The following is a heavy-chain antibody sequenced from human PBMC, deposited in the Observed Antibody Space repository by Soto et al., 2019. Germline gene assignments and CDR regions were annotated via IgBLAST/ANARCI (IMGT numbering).Heavy chain of an antibody. J-gene: IGHJ3*02. Sequence: SGPTLVNPTQTLTLTCTFSGFSLSTSGMCVSWIRQPPGKALEWLARIDWDDDKYYSTSLKTRLTISKDTSKNQVVLTMTNMDPVDTATYYCARMKAAAGKYAFDIWGQGTMVTVSS. D-gene: IGHD6-13*01. CDR3: ARMKAAAGKYAFDI. V-gene: IGHV2-70*11. CDR1: GFSLSTSGMC. CDR2: IDWDDDK.